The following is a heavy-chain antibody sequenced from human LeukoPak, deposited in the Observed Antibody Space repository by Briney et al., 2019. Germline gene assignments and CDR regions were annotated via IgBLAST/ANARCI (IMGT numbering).Heavy chain of an antibody. CDR2: IYTGGNT. V-gene: IGHV3-53*01. Sequence: GGSLRLSCAASGFTVDSNYLSWVRQAPGMGLEWVSTIYTGGNTYYAASVKGRFTISRDFSKNTVFLHMNSLRAEDTAMYYCARGDDSGYYDYFDYWGQGALVTVSS. CDR3: ARGDDSGYYDYFDY. J-gene: IGHJ4*02. D-gene: IGHD3-22*01. CDR1: GFTVDSNY.